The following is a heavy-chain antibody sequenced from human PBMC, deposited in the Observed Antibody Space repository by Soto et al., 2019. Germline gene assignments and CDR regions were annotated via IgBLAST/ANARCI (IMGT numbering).Heavy chain of an antibody. Sequence: PSKTLSLTSTVSGGSISSGGYYWSWIRQHPGKGLEWIGYIYYSGSTYYNPSLKSRVTISVDTSKNQFSLKLSSVTAADTAVYYCARQGVVPPAPNHGMDVWSQGTRVTLTS. CDR3: ARQGVVPPAPNHGMDV. CDR1: GGSISSGGYY. J-gene: IGHJ6*02. D-gene: IGHD2-2*01. V-gene: IGHV4-31*03. CDR2: IYYSGST.